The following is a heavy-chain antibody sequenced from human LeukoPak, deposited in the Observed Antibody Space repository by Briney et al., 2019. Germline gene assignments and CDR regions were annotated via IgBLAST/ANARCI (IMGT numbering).Heavy chain of an antibody. CDR1: GFTFRNFW. CDR2: INVDGSVT. D-gene: IGHD2-21*01. CDR3: ARDFVGDQDF. J-gene: IGHJ4*02. Sequence: PGGTLRLSCSASGFTFRNFWMTWVRQAPGKGLVWVSRINVDGSVTSYADSVKGRFTISRDRARNTLDLQMNSLRPEDTAVYYCARDFVGDQDFWGQGTLVTVSS. V-gene: IGHV3-74*01.